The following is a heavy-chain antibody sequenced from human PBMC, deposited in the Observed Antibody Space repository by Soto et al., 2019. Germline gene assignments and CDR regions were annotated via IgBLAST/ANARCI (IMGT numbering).Heavy chain of an antibody. D-gene: IGHD3-9*01. CDR2: VYRTGST. J-gene: IGHJ4*02. V-gene: IGHV4-4*02. CDR1: GVSISTSNW. Sequence: SETLSLTCAVSGVSISTSNWWSWVRQPPGKGLEWIGEVYRTGSTNYNPSLKSRVTISVDTSKNQFSLKLSSVTAADTAVYYCARDTLRYFDSWGQGTLVTVSS. CDR3: ARDTLRYFDS.